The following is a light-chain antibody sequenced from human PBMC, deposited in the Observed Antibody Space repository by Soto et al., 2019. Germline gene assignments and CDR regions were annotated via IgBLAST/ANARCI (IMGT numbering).Light chain of an antibody. Sequence: DIQMTQSPSTLSGSVGDRVTITCRASQTISSWLAWYQQKPGKVPKLLIYSASNLQSGVPSRFSGSGSGTEFTLTISSLQSEDFAVYYCQQYNNWPSITFGQGTRLEI. CDR1: QTISSW. CDR2: SAS. V-gene: IGKV1-5*01. CDR3: QQYNNWPSIT. J-gene: IGKJ5*01.